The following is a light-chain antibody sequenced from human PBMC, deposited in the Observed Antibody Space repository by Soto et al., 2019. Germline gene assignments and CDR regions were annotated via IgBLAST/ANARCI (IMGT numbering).Light chain of an antibody. J-gene: IGLJ3*02. CDR3: QSWATGIRV. V-gene: IGLV4-69*01. CDR2: LNADGSH. Sequence: QLVLTQSPSASASLGASVKLTCTLSSGHSSYAIAWHQQRPEKGPRYLMKLNADGSHTKGDGIPDRFSGSSSGAERYLTISSLQSEDEADYYCQSWATGIRVFGGGTKVTVL. CDR1: SGHSSYA.